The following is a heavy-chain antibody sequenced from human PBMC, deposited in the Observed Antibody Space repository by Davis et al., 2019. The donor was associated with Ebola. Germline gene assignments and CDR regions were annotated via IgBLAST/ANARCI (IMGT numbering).Heavy chain of an antibody. Sequence: SVKVSCKASGGTFSSYAISWVRQAPGQGLEWMGRIIPILGIANYAQKFQGRVTITADKSTSTAYMELSRLRSDDTAVYYCARAGSSQLYYYYGMDVWGQGTTVTVSS. J-gene: IGHJ6*02. CDR1: GGTFSSYA. V-gene: IGHV1-69*04. CDR3: ARAGSSQLYYYYGMDV. CDR2: IIPILGIA. D-gene: IGHD6-13*01.